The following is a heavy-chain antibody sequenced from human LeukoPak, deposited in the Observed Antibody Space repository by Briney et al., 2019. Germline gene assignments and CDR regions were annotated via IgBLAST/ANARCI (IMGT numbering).Heavy chain of an antibody. CDR1: GGSISSYY. V-gene: IGHV4-4*07. CDR2: IYTSGSP. CDR3: ARGGRVTDNNWFDP. J-gene: IGHJ5*02. Sequence: SETLSLTCTVSGGSISSYYWSWIRQPAGKGLEWIGRIYTSGSPNYKPSLKSRVTISVDRSNNQFSLKLSSVTAADTAVYYCARGGRVTDNNWFDPWGQGTLVTVSS. D-gene: IGHD2-21*02.